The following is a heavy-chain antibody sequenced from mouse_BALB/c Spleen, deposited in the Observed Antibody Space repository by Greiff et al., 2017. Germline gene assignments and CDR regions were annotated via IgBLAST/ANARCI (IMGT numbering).Heavy chain of an antibody. D-gene: IGHD4-1*01. CDR2: INPSSGYT. CDR3: ARCANWDVGDWYFDV. Sequence: QVQLQQSGAELARPGASVKMSCTASGYTFTSYTMHWVKQRPGQGLEWIGYINPSSGYTNYNQKFKDKATLTADKSSSTAYMQLSSLTSEDSAVYYCARCANWDVGDWYFDVWGAGTTVTVSA. CDR1: GYTFTSYT. V-gene: IGHV1-4*01. J-gene: IGHJ1*01.